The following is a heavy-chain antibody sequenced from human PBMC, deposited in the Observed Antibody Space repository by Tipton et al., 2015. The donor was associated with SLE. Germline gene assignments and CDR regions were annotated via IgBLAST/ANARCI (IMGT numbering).Heavy chain of an antibody. J-gene: IGHJ4*02. CDR1: GFRFSDYW. CDR3: AKAAEVFDY. Sequence: GSLRLSCAASGFRFSDYWMHWVRQAPGKGLEWVSTVTTSGTTTFYADSVRGRFTISRDDSKNPVYLHMTSLRAEDTAVYYCAKAAEVFDYWGQGPLVTVSS. CDR2: VTTSGTTT. V-gene: IGHV3-23*01.